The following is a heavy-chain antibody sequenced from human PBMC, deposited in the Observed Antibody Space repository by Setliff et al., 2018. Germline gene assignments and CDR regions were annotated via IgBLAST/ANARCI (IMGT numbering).Heavy chain of an antibody. D-gene: IGHD5-12*01. J-gene: IGHJ4*02. CDR1: GGSVGSGSYY. CDR3: AGTPARGTTWLSPFDY. V-gene: IGHV4-61*02. Sequence: PSETLSLTCIVSGGSVGSGSYYWSWIRRPAGKGLEWIGLIQSTGNTNYNPSLQSRVTISIDTSKNQFSLKMTSVTAADTAMYFCAGTPARGTTWLSPFDYWGQGTLVTVSS. CDR2: IQSTGNT.